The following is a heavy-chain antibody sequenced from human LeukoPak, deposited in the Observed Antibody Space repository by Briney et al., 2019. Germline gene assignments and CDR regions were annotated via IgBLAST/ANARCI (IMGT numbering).Heavy chain of an antibody. CDR2: IYHSGST. CDR1: GGSISSSNW. Sequence: SETLSLTCAVSGGSISSSNWWSWVRQPPGKGLEWIGEIYHSGSTNYNPSLKSRVTISVDKSKNQFSLKLSSVTAADTAVYYCARDPDPYGSGGFDSWGQGTLVTVSS. J-gene: IGHJ4*02. V-gene: IGHV4-4*02. D-gene: IGHD3-10*01. CDR3: ARDPDPYGSGGFDS.